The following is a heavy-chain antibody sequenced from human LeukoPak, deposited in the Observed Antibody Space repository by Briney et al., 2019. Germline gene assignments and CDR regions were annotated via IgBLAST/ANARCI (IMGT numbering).Heavy chain of an antibody. J-gene: IGHJ2*01. CDR1: GGSISTPNFY. CDR3: ARAAVLRGVRHFDL. D-gene: IGHD3-10*01. Sequence: PSETLSLTCTVSGGSISTPNFYWAWIRQPPGKGLEWIGCIFYNGATYYNPSLKSRVTISLDTSTNQFSLTLNSVTAADTAVYYCARAAVLRGVRHFDLWGRGTLVTVSS. CDR2: IFYNGAT. V-gene: IGHV4-39*07.